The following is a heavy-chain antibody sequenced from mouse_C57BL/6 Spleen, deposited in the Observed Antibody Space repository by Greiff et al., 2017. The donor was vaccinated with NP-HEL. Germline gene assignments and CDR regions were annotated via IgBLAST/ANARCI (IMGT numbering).Heavy chain of an antibody. CDR2: ISYDGSN. Sequence: EVKLQESGPGLVKPSQSLSLTCSVTGYSITSGYYWNWIRQFPGNKLEWMGYISYDGSNNYNPSLKNRISITRDTSKNQFFLKLNSVTTEDTATYYCARNDYGSPAGFAYWGQGTLVTVSA. CDR3: ARNDYGSPAGFAY. CDR1: GYSITSGYY. D-gene: IGHD1-1*01. J-gene: IGHJ3*01. V-gene: IGHV3-6*01.